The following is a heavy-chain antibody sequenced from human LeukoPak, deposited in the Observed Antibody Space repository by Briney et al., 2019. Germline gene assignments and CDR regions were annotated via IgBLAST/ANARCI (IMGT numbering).Heavy chain of an antibody. J-gene: IGHJ4*02. CDR2: ISGSGGST. Sequence: ASLRLSCAASGFTFSSYAMSWVRQAPGKGLEWVSAISGSGGSTYYADSVKGRFTISRDNSKNTLYLQMNSLRAEDTAVYYCAKDRHSYYYDSSGYPHWGQGTLVTVSS. D-gene: IGHD3-22*01. CDR1: GFTFSSYA. V-gene: IGHV3-23*01. CDR3: AKDRHSYYYDSSGYPH.